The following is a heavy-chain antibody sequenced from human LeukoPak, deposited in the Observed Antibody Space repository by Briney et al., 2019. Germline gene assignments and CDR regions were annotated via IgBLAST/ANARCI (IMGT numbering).Heavy chain of an antibody. CDR1: GFTFSDYW. V-gene: IGHV3-74*01. CDR3: ARAARFWSGYYKPGAFDI. CDR2: INSDGSSG. J-gene: IGHJ3*02. Sequence: LSGGPLRLSRAVSGFTFSDYWMEWVRQTPGKGLVWVSRINSDGSSGNYADSVKGRFTISRDNSKNTLYLQMDSLRAEETAVYYCARAARFWSGYYKPGAFDIWGQGTMVTVSS. D-gene: IGHD3-3*01.